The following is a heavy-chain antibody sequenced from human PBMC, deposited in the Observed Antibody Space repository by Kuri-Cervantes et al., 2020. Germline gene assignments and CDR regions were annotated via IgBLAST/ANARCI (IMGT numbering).Heavy chain of an antibody. CDR2: ISYDGSNK. CDR3: ARDPDAYTTHFPPEY. V-gene: IGHV3-30-3*01. J-gene: IGHJ4*02. D-gene: IGHD2/OR15-2a*01. Sequence: GESLKISCAASGFTFSSYAMSWVRQAPGKGLEWVAVISYDGSNKYYADSVKGRFTISRDNSKNTLYLQMNSLRAEDTAVYYCARDPDAYTTHFPPEYWGQGTLVTVSS. CDR1: GFTFSSYA.